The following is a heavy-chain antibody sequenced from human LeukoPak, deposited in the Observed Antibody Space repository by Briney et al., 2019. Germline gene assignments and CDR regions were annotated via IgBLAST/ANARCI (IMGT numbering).Heavy chain of an antibody. Sequence: GGSLRLSCAASGFTFSYYWMHWVRQAPGKGPVWVSRINGGGSGITYADSVKGRFTISRDNSKNTLYLQMNSLRAEDTAVYYCARDRRYSSWYYYNTAGAGNDAFDIWGQGTMVTVSS. CDR1: GFTFSYYW. D-gene: IGHD6-13*01. V-gene: IGHV3-74*01. CDR3: ARDRRYSSWYYYNTAGAGNDAFDI. J-gene: IGHJ3*02. CDR2: INGGGSGI.